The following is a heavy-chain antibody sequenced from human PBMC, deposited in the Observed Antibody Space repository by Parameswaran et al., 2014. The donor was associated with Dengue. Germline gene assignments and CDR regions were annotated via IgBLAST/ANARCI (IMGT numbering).Heavy chain of an antibody. J-gene: IGHJ4*02. CDR2: IYYSGST. V-gene: IGHV4-39*01. D-gene: IGHD6-19*01. CDR3: ARQEGYSSGWAWGY. Sequence: WIRQPQEGLEWIGSIYYSGSTYYNPSLKSRVTISVDTSKNQFSLKLSSVTAADTAVYYCARQEGYSSGWAWGYWGQGNPGHRLL.